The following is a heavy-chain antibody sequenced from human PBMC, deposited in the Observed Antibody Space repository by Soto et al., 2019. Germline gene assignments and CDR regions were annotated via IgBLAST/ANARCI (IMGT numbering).Heavy chain of an antibody. Sequence: PSETLSLTCSVSRAFINSGGFYYSWIRQPPGKVLEWLGYIFHSGSTLYNPSLRGRLTLSADTSRNQLSLHLTSVTAADTAVYYCVRGGIAGHWFDPWGQGILVTVSS. V-gene: IGHV4-31*03. CDR1: RAFINSGGFY. CDR3: VRGGIAGHWFDP. D-gene: IGHD2-15*01. CDR2: IFHSGST. J-gene: IGHJ5*02.